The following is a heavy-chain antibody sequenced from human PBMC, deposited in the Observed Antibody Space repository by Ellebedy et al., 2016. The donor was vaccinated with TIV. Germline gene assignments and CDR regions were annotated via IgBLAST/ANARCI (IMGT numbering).Heavy chain of an antibody. Sequence: GSLRLXXAVYGGSFSGYYWSWIRQPPGKGLEWIGEINHSGSTNYNPSLKSRVTISVDTSKNQFSLKLSSVTAADTAVYYCAVGDDIWGQGTMVTVSS. CDR2: INHSGST. CDR3: AVGDDI. D-gene: IGHD3-16*01. CDR1: GGSFSGYY. V-gene: IGHV4-34*01. J-gene: IGHJ3*02.